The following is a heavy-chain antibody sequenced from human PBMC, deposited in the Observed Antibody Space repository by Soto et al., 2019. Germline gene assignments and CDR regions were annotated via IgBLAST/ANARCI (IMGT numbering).Heavy chain of an antibody. CDR1: GFTFSSYG. J-gene: IGHJ4*02. V-gene: IGHV3-33*01. CDR3: AREDYGDYGFDY. Sequence: QVQLVESGGGVVQPGSSLRLSCAASGFTFSSYGMHWVRQAPGKGLEWVAVIWYDGSNKYYADSVKGRFTISRDNSKNTLYLQMNSLRAEDTAVYYCAREDYGDYGFDYWGQGTLVTVSS. D-gene: IGHD4-17*01. CDR2: IWYDGSNK.